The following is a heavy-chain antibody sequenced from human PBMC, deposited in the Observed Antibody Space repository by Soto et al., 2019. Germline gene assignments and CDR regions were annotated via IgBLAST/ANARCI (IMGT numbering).Heavy chain of an antibody. D-gene: IGHD6-13*01. Sequence: SVKVSCKASGGTFSSYAISWVRQAPGQGLEWMGGIIPNFGTVNYAQKFQGRVTITADESTSTAYMDLSSLRSEDTAVYYCARGIAAGGSYYYYGMDVWGQGTTVTVSS. V-gene: IGHV1-69*13. J-gene: IGHJ6*02. CDR3: ARGIAAGGSYYYYGMDV. CDR2: IIPNFGTV. CDR1: GGTFSSYA.